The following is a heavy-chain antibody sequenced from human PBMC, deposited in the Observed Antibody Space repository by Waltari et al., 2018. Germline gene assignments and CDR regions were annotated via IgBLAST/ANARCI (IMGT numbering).Heavy chain of an antibody. Sequence: QVQLVQSGAEVKKPGASVKVSCKASGYTFTSYGISWVRQAPGQGLEWMGWISAYNGNTNYAQKFQGRVTITAETSTYTAYMELSSLRSEDTAVYYCATDRLGYVWYFDLWGRGTLVTVSS. CDR3: ATDRLGYVWYFDL. CDR2: ISAYNGNT. CDR1: GYTFTSYG. J-gene: IGHJ2*01. D-gene: IGHD3-16*01. V-gene: IGHV1-18*01.